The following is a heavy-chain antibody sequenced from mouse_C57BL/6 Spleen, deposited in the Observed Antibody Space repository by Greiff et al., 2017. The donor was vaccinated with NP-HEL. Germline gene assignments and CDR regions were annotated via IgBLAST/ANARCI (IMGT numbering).Heavy chain of an antibody. CDR1: GYTFTDYY. CDR3: ARWLNDGYSYYFDY. CDR2: IYPGSGNT. D-gene: IGHD2-3*01. V-gene: IGHV1-76*01. J-gene: IGHJ2*01. Sequence: QVQLKESGAELVRPGASVKLSRKASGYTFTDYYINWVKQRPGQGLEWIGRIYPGSGNTYYNEKFKGKATLTAEKSSSTAYMQLSSLTSEDSAVYFCARWLNDGYSYYFDYWGQGTTLTVSS.